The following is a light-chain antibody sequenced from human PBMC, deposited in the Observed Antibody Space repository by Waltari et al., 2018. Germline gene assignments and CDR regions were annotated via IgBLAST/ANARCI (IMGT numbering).Light chain of an antibody. CDR3: QQFNDWPRT. V-gene: IGKV3-15*01. CDR1: QSISIH. CDR2: EAS. J-gene: IGKJ1*01. Sequence: EVVMTQSPTTLSVSQGERATLSCRASQSISIHMVWYQQRPGQAPRPLIYEASMRATDIPARFSGSGSGTEFTLTISSVQSEDAAVYYCQQFNDWPRTFGQGTKVEIK.